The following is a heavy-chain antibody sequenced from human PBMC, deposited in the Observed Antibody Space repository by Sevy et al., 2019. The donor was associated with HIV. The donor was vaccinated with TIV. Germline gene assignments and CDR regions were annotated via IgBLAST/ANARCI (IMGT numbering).Heavy chain of an antibody. Sequence: GGSLRLSGEASGFTFNNFPIHWVRQAPGKGLEWVAVVSFDGGSKYYADSVKGRFTVSRDNSKNTVYLQLNSLRAEDTAVYYCVRERARSTTFDIWGQGTLVTVSS. CDR3: VRERARSTTFDI. J-gene: IGHJ3*02. D-gene: IGHD4-17*01. CDR1: GFTFNNFP. V-gene: IGHV3-30-3*01. CDR2: VSFDGGSK.